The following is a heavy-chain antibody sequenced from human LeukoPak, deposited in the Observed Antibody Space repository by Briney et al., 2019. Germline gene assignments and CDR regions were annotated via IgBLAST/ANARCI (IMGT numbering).Heavy chain of an antibody. CDR3: AKEQDNLLLLSHFDS. D-gene: IGHD1-14*01. CDR1: GFTYNNYA. Sequence: GGSLTLFCTASGFTYNNYAMNWVRQTRGKGLQWLTAVSGDGQRTFYADSVKGRFTIFRDNSMNTLSLQMNSLRVEDTAVYYCAKEQDNLLLLSHFDSWGQGILVTVSA. J-gene: IGHJ4*02. V-gene: IGHV3-23*01. CDR2: VSGDGQRT.